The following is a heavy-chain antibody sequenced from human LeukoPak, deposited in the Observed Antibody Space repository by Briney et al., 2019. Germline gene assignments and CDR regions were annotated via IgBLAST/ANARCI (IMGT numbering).Heavy chain of an antibody. CDR1: GFTFSSYA. D-gene: IGHD1-26*01. J-gene: IGHJ4*02. CDR2: ISGSGGST. CDR3: AREYSGSLRSGADY. V-gene: IGHV3-23*01. Sequence: GGSLRLSCAASGFTFSSYAMSWVRQAPGKGLEWVSAISGSGGSTYYADSVKGRFTISRDNSKNTLYLQMNSLRAEDTAVYYCAREYSGSLRSGADYWGQGTLVTVSS.